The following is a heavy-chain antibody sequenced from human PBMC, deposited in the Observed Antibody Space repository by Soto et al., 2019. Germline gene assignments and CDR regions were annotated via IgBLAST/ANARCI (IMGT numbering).Heavy chain of an antibody. CDR2: VSTNDDRT. CDR1: GYIFTAYG. J-gene: IGHJ4*02. D-gene: IGHD3-22*01. Sequence: ASVKVSCKTSGYIFTAYGLAWLRRAPGQRPEWMGWVSTNDDRTNYAQKFQGRVTMTTDRSTTTTSMELRSLRPDDTAVYYCARELNTESSAYYSFAFWGQGTLVTVS. V-gene: IGHV1-18*01. CDR3: ARELNTESSAYYSFAF.